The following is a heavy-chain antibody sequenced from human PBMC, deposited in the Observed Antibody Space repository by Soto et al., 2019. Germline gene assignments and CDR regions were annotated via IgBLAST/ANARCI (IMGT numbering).Heavy chain of an antibody. CDR3: ARLLSGWFDF. J-gene: IGHJ5*01. D-gene: IGHD3-3*01. CDR1: GGSISSSSYY. V-gene: IGHV4-39*01. Sequence: NPSETLSLTCTVSGGSISSSSYYWGWIRQPPGKGLEWIGSIYYSGSTYYNPSLKSRVTISVDTSKNQFSLKLSSVTAADTAVYYCARLLSGWFDFWGQGTLVTVSS. CDR2: IYYSGST.